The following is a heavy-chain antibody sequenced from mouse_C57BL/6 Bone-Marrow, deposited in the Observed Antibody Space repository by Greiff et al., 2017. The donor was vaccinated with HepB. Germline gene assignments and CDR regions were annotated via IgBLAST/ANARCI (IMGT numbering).Heavy chain of an antibody. Sequence: EVQLQESGGGLVKPGGSLKLSCAASGFTFSDYGMHWVRQAPEKGLEWVAYISSGSSTIYYADTVKGRFTISRDNAKNTLFLQMTSLRSEDTAMYYCAREYYGSSYPAYWGQGTLVTVSA. CDR1: GFTFSDYG. V-gene: IGHV5-17*01. CDR3: AREYYGSSYPAY. D-gene: IGHD1-1*01. J-gene: IGHJ3*01. CDR2: ISSGSSTI.